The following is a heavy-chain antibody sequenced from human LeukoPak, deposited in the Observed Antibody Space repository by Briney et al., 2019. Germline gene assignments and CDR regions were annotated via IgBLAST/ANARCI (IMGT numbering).Heavy chain of an antibody. CDR2: IAYSGST. D-gene: IGHD3-10*01. V-gene: IGHV4-59*01. CDR1: GGSISPYF. CDR3: ARDDYRGVTNFEP. Sequence: SETLSLTCSVSGGSISPYFWSWIRQPPGKGLEWIGYIAYSGSTNYNPSLKSRVTISVDTSKNQFSLRLNSVTTADTAVYYCARDDYRGVTNFEPWGQGTLVTVSS. J-gene: IGHJ5*02.